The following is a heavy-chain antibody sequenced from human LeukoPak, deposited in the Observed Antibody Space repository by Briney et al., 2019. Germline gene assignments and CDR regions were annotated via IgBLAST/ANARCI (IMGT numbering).Heavy chain of an antibody. D-gene: IGHD3-10*01. Sequence: PSETLSLTCTVSGGSVSSTTYYWSWIRQPPGKGLEWIANINCSGSTYYNPSLKSRVTISVDTSENQFSLKLSSVTAADTAVYYCARYVVYGSGKYYFDYWGQGTLVTVSS. V-gene: IGHV4-39*01. CDR3: ARYVVYGSGKYYFDY. J-gene: IGHJ4*02. CDR1: GGSVSSTTYY. CDR2: INCSGST.